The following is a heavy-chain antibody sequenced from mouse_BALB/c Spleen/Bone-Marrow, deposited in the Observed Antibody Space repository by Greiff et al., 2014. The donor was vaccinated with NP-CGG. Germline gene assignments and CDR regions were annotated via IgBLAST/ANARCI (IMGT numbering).Heavy chain of an antibody. Sequence: VHVKQSGPELVKPGASVEISCKASGYSFTGYYMHWVKQSHVKSLEWIGRINPYNGATSYNQNFKDKASLTVDKSSSTAYMELHSLTSEDSAVYYCARGIYYGGYFDYWGQGTTLTVSS. D-gene: IGHD1-1*01. CDR1: GYSFTGYY. CDR2: INPYNGAT. CDR3: ARGIYYGGYFDY. V-gene: IGHV1-31*01. J-gene: IGHJ2*01.